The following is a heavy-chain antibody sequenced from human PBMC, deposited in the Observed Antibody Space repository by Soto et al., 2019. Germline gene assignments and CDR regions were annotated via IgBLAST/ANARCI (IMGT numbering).Heavy chain of an antibody. V-gene: IGHV3-33*01. CDR3: AREAYYDSSGYYYLDY. Sequence: QVQLVESGGGVVQPGRSLRLSCAASGFTFSSYGMHWVRQAPGKGLEWVAVIWYDGSNKYYADSVKGRFTISRDNSKNTLYLQMNSPRAEDTAVYYCAREAYYDSSGYYYLDYWGQGTLVTVSS. CDR1: GFTFSSYG. D-gene: IGHD3-22*01. CDR2: IWYDGSNK. J-gene: IGHJ4*02.